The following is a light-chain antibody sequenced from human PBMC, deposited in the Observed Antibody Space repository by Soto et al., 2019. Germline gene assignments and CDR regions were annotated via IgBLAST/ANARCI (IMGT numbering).Light chain of an antibody. CDR2: DSS. Sequence: EVELSQSPATLSLSPGETATLSCRASQSVDKFLAWYQQRPGQPPRLLIFDSSNRATGVPARFSGSGSETDFSLTISSLQIEDFALYYCQQSNNWPPLTFGGGTKVDIK. CDR1: QSVDKF. J-gene: IGKJ4*01. V-gene: IGKV3-11*01. CDR3: QQSNNWPPLT.